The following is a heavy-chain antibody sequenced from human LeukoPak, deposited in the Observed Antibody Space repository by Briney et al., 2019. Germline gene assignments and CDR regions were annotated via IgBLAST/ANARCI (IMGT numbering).Heavy chain of an antibody. V-gene: IGHV4-30-2*01. J-gene: IGHJ6*02. CDR1: GGSISSGGYS. CDR3: ARTMDV. Sequence: SETLSLTCAVSGGSISSGGYSWSWLRQPPGKGLEWIGYIYHSGSTYYNPSLKSRVTISVDRSKNQFSLKLSSVTAADTAVYYCARTMDVWGQGTTVTVSS. CDR2: IYHSGST.